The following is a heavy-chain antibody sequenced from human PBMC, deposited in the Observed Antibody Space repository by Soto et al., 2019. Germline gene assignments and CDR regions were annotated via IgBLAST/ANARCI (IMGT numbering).Heavy chain of an antibody. Sequence: AETLSLTCPVSGGSISCYSCTWMRQPTGKGLEWIGYIYYTGSTNYDAYLKSRVTMSMDTSKTQLAMRLTSVTAEDTAVYDCARGFRYGKYDCGGHGTLV. CDR2: IYYTGST. V-gene: IGHV4-59*01. J-gene: IGHJ4*01. CDR1: GGSISCYS. CDR3: ARGFRYGKYDC. D-gene: IGHD5-18*01.